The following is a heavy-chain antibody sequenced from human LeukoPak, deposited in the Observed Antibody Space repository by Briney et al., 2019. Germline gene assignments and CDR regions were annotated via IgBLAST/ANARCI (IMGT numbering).Heavy chain of an antibody. D-gene: IGHD3-10*01. J-gene: IGHJ6*02. CDR2: ISAYNGNT. V-gene: IGHV1-18*01. CDR1: GYTFTSYG. Sequence: ASVKVSCKASGYTFTSYGISWVRQAPGQGLEWMGWISAYNGNTNYAQKLQGRVTMTTDTSTSTAYMELRSLRSDDTAVYYCARAPWDGWFGESDYGMDVWGQGTTVTVSS. CDR3: ARAPWDGWFGESDYGMDV.